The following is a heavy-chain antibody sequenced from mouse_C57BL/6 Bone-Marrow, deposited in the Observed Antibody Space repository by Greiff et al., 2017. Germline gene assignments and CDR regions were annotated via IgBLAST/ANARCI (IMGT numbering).Heavy chain of an antibody. Sequence: VKLLESGPGLVAPSQSLSITCTVSGFSLTSYAISWVRQPPGKGLEWLGVIWTGGGTNYNSALKSSLSISKDNGKSQVFLKMNGLQADDTARYYCAREFSTTVVGGYVDGWGTGTTVTVAS. CDR1: GFSLTSYA. CDR2: IWTGGGT. D-gene: IGHD1-1*01. J-gene: IGHJ1*03. V-gene: IGHV2-9-1*01. CDR3: AREFSTTVVGGYVDG.